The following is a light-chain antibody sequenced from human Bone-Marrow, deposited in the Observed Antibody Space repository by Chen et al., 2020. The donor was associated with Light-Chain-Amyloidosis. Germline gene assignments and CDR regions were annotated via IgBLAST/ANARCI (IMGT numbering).Light chain of an antibody. CDR3: QSADSSGTYEVI. V-gene: IGLV3-25*03. CDR1: DLPTKY. CDR2: RDT. J-gene: IGLJ2*01. Sequence: SYELTQPPSVSVSPGQTASITCSGDDLPTKYAYWYQQKPGQAPVLVIHRDTERPSGISERFSGSSSGTTATLTSSGVQAEDEADYHCQSADSSGTYEVIFGGGTKLTVL.